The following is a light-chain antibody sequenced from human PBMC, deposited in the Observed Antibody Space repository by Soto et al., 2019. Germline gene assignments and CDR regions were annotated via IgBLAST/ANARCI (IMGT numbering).Light chain of an antibody. Sequence: QSALTQPASVSGSPGQSITISCTGTSGDVGGCNYVSWYQQHPGKAPKLIIYDVSSRPSGVSNRFSASNSGNTASVTISGLQAEDEADYYCSSYTNTAAHVLGGGTKLTVL. J-gene: IGLJ2*01. V-gene: IGLV2-14*01. CDR3: SSYTNTAAHV. CDR2: DVS. CDR1: SGDVGGCNY.